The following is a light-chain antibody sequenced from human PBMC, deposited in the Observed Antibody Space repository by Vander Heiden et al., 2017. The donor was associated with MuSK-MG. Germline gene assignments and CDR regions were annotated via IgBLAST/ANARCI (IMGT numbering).Light chain of an antibody. CDR2: DCS. CDR3: SSYTSSGTVI. Sequence: QSALTQPASVSGSPGQSVTISCTGTNSDIGAYNSVSRYQQHTGKATKFIIYDCSKRPAGVSHRFSASKSGNTASLTISGLQAEDEADYYCSSYTSSGTVIFGGGTKVTVL. V-gene: IGLV2-14*03. J-gene: IGLJ2*01. CDR1: NSDIGAYNS.